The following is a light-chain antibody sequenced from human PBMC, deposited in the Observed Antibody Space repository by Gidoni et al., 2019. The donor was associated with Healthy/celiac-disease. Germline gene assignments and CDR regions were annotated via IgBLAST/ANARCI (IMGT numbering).Light chain of an antibody. CDR1: QSISSY. V-gene: IGKV1-39*01. CDR2: AAS. Sequence: DIQMTQSPSSLSASVGDRVTITCQASQSISSYLNWYQQKPGKAPKLLIYAASSLQSGVPSRFSGSGSGTDFTLTISSLQPEDFATYYCQQCDSTPGTFGPXTKVDIK. J-gene: IGKJ3*01. CDR3: QQCDSTPGT.